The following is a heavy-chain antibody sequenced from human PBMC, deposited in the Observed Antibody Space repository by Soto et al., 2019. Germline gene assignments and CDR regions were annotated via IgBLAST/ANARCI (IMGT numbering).Heavy chain of an antibody. J-gene: IGHJ6*02. CDR2: ISSSSSYI. Sequence: PGGSLRLSCAASGFTFSSYSMNWVRQAPGKGLEWVSSISSSSSYIYYADSVKGRFTISRDNAKNSLYLQMNSLRAEDTAVYYCARDMYSSSWYDSWYYGMDVLGQGTTVTVSS. CDR3: ARDMYSSSWYDSWYYGMDV. V-gene: IGHV3-21*01. D-gene: IGHD6-13*01. CDR1: GFTFSSYS.